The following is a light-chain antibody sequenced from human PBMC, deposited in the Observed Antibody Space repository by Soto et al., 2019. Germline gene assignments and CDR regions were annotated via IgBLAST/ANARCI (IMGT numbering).Light chain of an antibody. CDR1: QSVSSN. Sequence: EIVMTQSPATLSVSPGERATLSCRASQSVSSNLAWYQQKPGQAPRLLMYGASTRATGIPARFSGSGSGTEFTLTISSLQSEDFAVYYCQQYNNWLRTFGQGTKVEIK. CDR2: GAS. J-gene: IGKJ1*01. CDR3: QQYNNWLRT. V-gene: IGKV3-15*01.